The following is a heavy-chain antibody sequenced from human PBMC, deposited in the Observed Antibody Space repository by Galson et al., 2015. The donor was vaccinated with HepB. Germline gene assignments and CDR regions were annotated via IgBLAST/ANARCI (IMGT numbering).Heavy chain of an antibody. V-gene: IGHV1-2*02. Sequence: SVKVSCKASGYTFTGYYMHWVRQAPGQGLEWMGWINPNSGGTNYAQKFQGRVTMTRDTSISTAYMELSRLRSDDTAVYYCARDSAYYYDPRPHAFDIWGQGTMVTVSS. J-gene: IGHJ3*02. CDR1: GYTFTGYY. CDR3: ARDSAYYYDPRPHAFDI. CDR2: INPNSGGT. D-gene: IGHD3-22*01.